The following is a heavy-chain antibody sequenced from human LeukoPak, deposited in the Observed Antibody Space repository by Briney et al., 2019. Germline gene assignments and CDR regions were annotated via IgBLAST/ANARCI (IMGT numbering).Heavy chain of an antibody. CDR3: AKDPSYGDYVGYFDY. V-gene: IGHV3-30*18. J-gene: IGHJ4*02. Sequence: PGRSLRLSCAASGFTFSSYGMHWVRQAPGKGLEWVAVISYDGSNKYYTDSVKGRFTISRDNSKNTLYLQMNSLRAEDTAVYHCAKDPSYGDYVGYFDYWGQGTLVTVSS. D-gene: IGHD4-17*01. CDR1: GFTFSSYG. CDR2: ISYDGSNK.